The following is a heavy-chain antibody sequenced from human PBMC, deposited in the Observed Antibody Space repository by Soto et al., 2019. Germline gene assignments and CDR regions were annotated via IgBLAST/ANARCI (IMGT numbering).Heavy chain of an antibody. CDR2: ITGTSAKT. J-gene: IGHJ4*02. CDR1: RFTFSNFA. CDR3: AKGGATYGLLTHDY. Sequence: EVQLLESGGGLVQPGGSLRLSCAASRFTFSNFAMSWVRQAPGNGLEWVSTITGTSAKTYYTDSVKGRFAISRDNSQNTLYLQMNSLTTEDTAVYYCAKGGATYGLLTHDYWGQGTLVTVSS. D-gene: IGHD3-9*01. V-gene: IGHV3-23*01.